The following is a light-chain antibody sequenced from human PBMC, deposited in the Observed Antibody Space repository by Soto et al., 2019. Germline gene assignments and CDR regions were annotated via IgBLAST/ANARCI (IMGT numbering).Light chain of an antibody. CDR2: GVS. Sequence: EIVLTQSPVTLSLSPGERATLSCRASQSVNSNFFAWYQQKPGQAPRLLLYGVSTRASGIPDRFTGSGFGTDFALTISRLEPEDCAIYYCQQDGSSPRSFGQGTKVEIK. V-gene: IGKV3-20*01. CDR1: QSVNSNF. CDR3: QQDGSSPRS. J-gene: IGKJ2*03.